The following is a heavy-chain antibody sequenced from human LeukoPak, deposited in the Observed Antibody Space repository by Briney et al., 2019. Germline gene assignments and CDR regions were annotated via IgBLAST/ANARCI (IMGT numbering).Heavy chain of an antibody. J-gene: IGHJ6*04. Sequence: GGSLRLSCIASGFTFSSSEMNWVRQAPGKGLEWVSYISDSGTTKYYADSVRGRFTISRDNAKNSLYLQMSSLRAEDTSVYYCARDYDLSSGAMDVWGKGTTVTVSS. CDR2: ISDSGTTK. CDR1: GFTFSSSE. D-gene: IGHD3/OR15-3a*01. V-gene: IGHV3-48*03. CDR3: ARDYDLSSGAMDV.